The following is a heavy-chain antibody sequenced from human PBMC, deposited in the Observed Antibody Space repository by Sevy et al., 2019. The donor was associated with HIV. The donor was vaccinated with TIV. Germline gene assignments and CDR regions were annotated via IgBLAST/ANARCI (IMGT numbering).Heavy chain of an antibody. Sequence: GGSLRLSCAASGFTFSKYSMSWVRQPPGKGLEWVSTLSFGCGEINYADSVKGRFTISRDNSKSSVYLEMNSLRTEDTALYYCVKESGVRVRWYFEHWGQGTPVTVSS. CDR1: GFTFSKYS. J-gene: IGHJ4*02. CDR2: LSFGCGEI. CDR3: VKESGVRVRWYFEH. D-gene: IGHD3-3*01. V-gene: IGHV3-23*01.